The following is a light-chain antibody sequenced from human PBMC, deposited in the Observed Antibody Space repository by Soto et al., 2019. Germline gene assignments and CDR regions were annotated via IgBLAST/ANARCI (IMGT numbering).Light chain of an antibody. CDR1: QSVSSN. V-gene: IGKV3-15*01. J-gene: IGKJ2*01. Sequence: EIVMTQSPATLSVSPGERATLSCRASQSVSSNLAWYQQKPGQAPRLLIYGASTRATGIPARFSGSGSGTEFTLTISSLQSEDFAVYYCQQYNNWPPYTVGQGTKLEIQ. CDR3: QQYNNWPPYT. CDR2: GAS.